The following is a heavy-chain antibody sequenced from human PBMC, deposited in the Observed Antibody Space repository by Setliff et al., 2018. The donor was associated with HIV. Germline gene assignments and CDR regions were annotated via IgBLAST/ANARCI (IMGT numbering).Heavy chain of an antibody. Sequence: PGGSLRLSCAASGFTFSNYYMNWVRQAPGKGLEWVSSISSRSTYIYYADSVKGRFTISRDNAKNSLYLQMNSLRAEDTAVYYCASYYDFWSGYSAVYFDSWGQGTLVTVSS. J-gene: IGHJ4*02. CDR2: ISSRSTYI. CDR1: GFTFSNYY. D-gene: IGHD3-3*01. V-gene: IGHV3-21*01. CDR3: ASYYDFWSGYSAVYFDS.